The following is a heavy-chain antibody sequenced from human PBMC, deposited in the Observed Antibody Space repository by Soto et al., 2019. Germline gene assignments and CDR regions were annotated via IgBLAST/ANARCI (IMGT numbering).Heavy chain of an antibody. CDR1: GGTFSNYA. V-gene: IGHV1-69*12. J-gene: IGHJ4*02. CDR3: AIGRRSWYFEY. D-gene: IGHD6-13*01. Sequence: QVQLVQSGAEVKKPGSSVKVSCRASGGTFSNYAINWVRQAPGQGLEWMGGIIPIFGTAHYAQKFQGRVAITADESTSTAYMELSSLRSEDTAVYCSAIGRRSWYFEYWGQGTLVTVSS. CDR2: IIPIFGTA.